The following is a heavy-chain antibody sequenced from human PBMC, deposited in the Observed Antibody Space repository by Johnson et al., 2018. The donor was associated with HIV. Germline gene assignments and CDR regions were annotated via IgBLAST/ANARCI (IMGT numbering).Heavy chain of an antibody. CDR3: ATLWFGEVSVYDAFDV. Sequence: QMMLVESGGGVVQPGTSLRLSCTASGFAFSSYALHWVRQAPGTGLEWVAVISYDGRDAYYADSVKGRFTSSRDNSKNTLYLQMNSLRPEDSAVYYCATLWFGEVSVYDAFDVWGQGTMVTVSS. D-gene: IGHD3-10*01. V-gene: IGHV3-30*04. J-gene: IGHJ3*01. CDR2: ISYDGRDA. CDR1: GFAFSSYA.